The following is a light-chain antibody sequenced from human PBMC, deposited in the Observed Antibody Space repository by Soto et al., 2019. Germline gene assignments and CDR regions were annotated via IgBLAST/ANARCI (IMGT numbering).Light chain of an antibody. CDR1: PSLLHSNGYNY. V-gene: IGKV2-28*01. Sequence: DIVMTQSPLSLPVTPGEPASISCRSSPSLLHSNGYNYLDWYLQKPGQSPQLLIYLGSNRASGVPDRFSGSGSGTDFTLKISRVEAEDLGVYYCMQALQTPPTFGQGTKLEIK. CDR2: LGS. J-gene: IGKJ2*01. CDR3: MQALQTPPT.